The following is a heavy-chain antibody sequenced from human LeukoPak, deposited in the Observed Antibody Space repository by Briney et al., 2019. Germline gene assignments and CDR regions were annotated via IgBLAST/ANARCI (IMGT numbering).Heavy chain of an antibody. CDR2: ISWNSGSI. Sequence: PGGSLRLSCAASGFTFDDYAMHWVRQAPGKGLEWVSGISWNSGSIGYADSVKGRFTISRGNAKNSLYLQMNSLRAEDTALYYCAKDVSGHFDYWGQGTLVTVSS. CDR3: AKDVSGHFDY. D-gene: IGHD6-19*01. V-gene: IGHV3-9*01. CDR1: GFTFDDYA. J-gene: IGHJ4*02.